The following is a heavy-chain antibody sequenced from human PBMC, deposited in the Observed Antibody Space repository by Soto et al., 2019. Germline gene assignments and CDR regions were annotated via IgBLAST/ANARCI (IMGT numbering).Heavy chain of an antibody. V-gene: IGHV3-9*01. CDR1: GFTFDDYA. CDR3: AKDKVTIFGVVIFDV. CDR2: ISWNSGSI. J-gene: IGHJ6*02. Sequence: HPGGSLRLSCAASGFTFDDYAMHWVRQAPGKGLEWVSGISWNSGSIGYADSVKGRFTISRDNAKNSLYLQMNSLRAEDTALYYCAKDKVTIFGVVIFDVWGQGTTVTVSS. D-gene: IGHD3-3*01.